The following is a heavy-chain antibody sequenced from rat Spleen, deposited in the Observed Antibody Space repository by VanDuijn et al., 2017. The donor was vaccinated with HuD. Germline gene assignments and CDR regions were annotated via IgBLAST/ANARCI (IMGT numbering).Heavy chain of an antibody. CDR1: GFTFSDYY. CDR2: ISYDGGNT. V-gene: IGHV5-20*01. CDR3: AAGTQG. Sequence: EVQLVESGGGLVQPGRSLKLSCAASGFTFSDYYMAWVRRDPTKGLEWVASISYDGGNTYYRDSVKGRFTISRDNAKSTLYLQMDSLRSEDTATYYCAAGTQGWGQGVMVTVSS. D-gene: IGHD1-4*01. J-gene: IGHJ2*01.